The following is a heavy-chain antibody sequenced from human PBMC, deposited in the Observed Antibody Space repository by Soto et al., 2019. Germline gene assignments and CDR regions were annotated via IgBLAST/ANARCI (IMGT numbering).Heavy chain of an antibody. D-gene: IGHD5-18*01. CDR2: IWYDGSNK. Sequence: QVQLVESGGGVVQPGKSLRLSCAASGFTFSTYGMHWVRQAPGKGLEWVAVIWYDGSNKYHGDSLKGRFTISRDNSKKTLYLQINNLRAEDTAVYSCGRDGALGDTAVVDSWGQGTLVTVSS. J-gene: IGHJ4*02. CDR1: GFTFSTYG. CDR3: GRDGALGDTAVVDS. V-gene: IGHV3-33*01.